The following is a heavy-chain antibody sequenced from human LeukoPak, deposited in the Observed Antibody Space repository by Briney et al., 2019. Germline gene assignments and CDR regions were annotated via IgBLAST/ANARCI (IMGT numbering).Heavy chain of an antibody. J-gene: IGHJ2*01. V-gene: IGHV4-38-2*01. CDR1: GYSISSGYY. Sequence: SETLSLTCAVSGYSISSGYYWGWIRQPPGKGLEWIGYIYYSGSTNYNPSLKSRVTISVDTSKNQFSLKLISVTAADTAVYYCARGLPLARNWYFDLWGRGTLVTVSS. CDR2: IYYSGST. D-gene: IGHD1-1*01. CDR3: ARGLPLARNWYFDL.